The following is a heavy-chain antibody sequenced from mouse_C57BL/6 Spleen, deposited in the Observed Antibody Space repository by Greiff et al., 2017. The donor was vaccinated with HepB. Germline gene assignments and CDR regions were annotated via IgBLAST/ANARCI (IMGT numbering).Heavy chain of an antibody. D-gene: IGHD2-4*01. J-gene: IGHJ4*01. V-gene: IGHV5-17*01. CDR3: AREDYGEGNYAMDY. Sequence: EVQRVESGGGLVKPGGSLKLSCAASGFTFSDYGMHWVRQAPEKGLEWVAYISSGSSTIYYADTVKGRFTISRDNAKNTLFLQMTSLRSEDTAMYYCAREDYGEGNYAMDYWGQGTSVTVSS. CDR2: ISSGSSTI. CDR1: GFTFSDYG.